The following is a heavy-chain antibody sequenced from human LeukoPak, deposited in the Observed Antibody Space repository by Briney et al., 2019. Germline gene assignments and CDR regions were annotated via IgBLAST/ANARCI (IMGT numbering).Heavy chain of an antibody. V-gene: IGHV3-21*01. CDR2: ISSSSSYI. Sequence: GGSLRLSCAASGFTFSSYSMNWVRQAPGKGLDWVLSISSSSSYIYYADSVKGRFTISRDNAKNSLYLQMNSLRVEDTAVYYCAGDSSNWNIDYWGQGTPVTVSS. CDR3: AGDSSNWNIDY. D-gene: IGHD6-13*01. CDR1: GFTFSSYS. J-gene: IGHJ4*02.